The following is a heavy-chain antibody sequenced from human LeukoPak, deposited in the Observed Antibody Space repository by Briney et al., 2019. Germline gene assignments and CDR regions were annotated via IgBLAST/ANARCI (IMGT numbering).Heavy chain of an antibody. CDR1: GGSISSYY. Sequence: SETLSLTCTVSGGSISSYYWSWIRQPPGKGLEWIGYIYYSGSTNYNPSLKSRVTISVDTSKNQFSLTLSSVTAADTAVYYCARHMDDSSGYYSTFDYWGQGTLVTVSS. CDR2: IYYSGST. J-gene: IGHJ4*02. D-gene: IGHD3-22*01. V-gene: IGHV4-59*08. CDR3: ARHMDDSSGYYSTFDY.